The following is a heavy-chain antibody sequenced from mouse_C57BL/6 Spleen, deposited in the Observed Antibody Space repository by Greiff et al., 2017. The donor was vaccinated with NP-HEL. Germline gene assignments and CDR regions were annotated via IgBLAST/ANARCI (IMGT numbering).Heavy chain of an antibody. CDR1: GYTFTDYY. J-gene: IGHJ2*01. D-gene: IGHD2-3*01. CDR2: INPCNGGT. V-gene: IGHV1-19*01. CDR3: ARLGDGFWVDY. Sequence: VQLQQSGPVLVKPGASVKMSCKASGYTFTDYYMNWVKQSHGKSLEWIGVINPCNGGTSYNQKFKGKATLTVDKSSSTAYMELNSLTSEDSAVYYCARLGDGFWVDYWGQGTTLTVSS.